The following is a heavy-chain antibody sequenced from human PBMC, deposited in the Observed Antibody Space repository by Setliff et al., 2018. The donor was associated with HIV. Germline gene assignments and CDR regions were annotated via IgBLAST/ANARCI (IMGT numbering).Heavy chain of an antibody. CDR3: AKDVYVDKYYYGSSGYSGSYYFDY. J-gene: IGHJ4*02. V-gene: IGHV3-23*01. D-gene: IGHD3-22*01. CDR2: ISGRDGRT. Sequence: PGGSLRLSCAAFGFTFSSYGMSWVRQAPGKGLEWVSTISGRDGRTYYADSVKGRFTISRDSSKNTLYLQMNSLRAEDTAVYYCAKDVYVDKYYYGSSGYSGSYYFDYWGQGTLVTVSS. CDR1: GFTFSSYG.